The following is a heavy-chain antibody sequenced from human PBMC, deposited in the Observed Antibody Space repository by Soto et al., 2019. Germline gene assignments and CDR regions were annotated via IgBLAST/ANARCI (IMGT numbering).Heavy chain of an antibody. V-gene: IGHV1-69*01. CDR2: IIPIFGTA. CDR3: ARARTDYCDSSGYYGAFDI. J-gene: IGHJ3*02. Sequence: QVQLVQSGAEVKKPGSSVKVSCKASGGTFSSYAISWVRQAPGQGLEWMGGIIPIFGTANYAQKFQGRVTITADESTSTAYMELSSLRSEDTAVYYCARARTDYCDSSGYYGAFDIWGQGTMVTVSS. CDR1: GGTFSSYA. D-gene: IGHD3-22*01.